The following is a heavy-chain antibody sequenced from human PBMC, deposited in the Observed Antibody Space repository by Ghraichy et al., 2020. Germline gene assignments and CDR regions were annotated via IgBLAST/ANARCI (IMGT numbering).Heavy chain of an antibody. D-gene: IGHD6-19*01. CDR1: GGSFSGYF. CDR3: ARGRQVRGWIDY. J-gene: IGHJ4*02. Sequence: SETLSLTCAVYGGSFSGYFWTLIRQPPGKGLEWIGEINHSGSTNYNPSLKSRVTISVDTSKNQFSLKLSSVTAADTAVYYCARGRQVRGWIDYWGQGTLVTVSS. V-gene: IGHV4-34*01. CDR2: INHSGST.